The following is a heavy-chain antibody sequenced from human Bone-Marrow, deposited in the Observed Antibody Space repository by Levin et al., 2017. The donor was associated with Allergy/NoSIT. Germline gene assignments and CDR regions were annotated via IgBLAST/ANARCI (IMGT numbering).Heavy chain of an antibody. Sequence: GESLKISCAASGFTFSSYAMSWVRQAPGKGLEWVSAISGSGGSTYYADSVKGRFTISRDNSKNTLYLQMNSLRAEDTAVYYCAKDTKWLRYYFDYWGQGTLVTVSS. V-gene: IGHV3-23*01. CDR2: ISGSGGST. CDR3: AKDTKWLRYYFDY. CDR1: GFTFSSYA. D-gene: IGHD6-19*01. J-gene: IGHJ4*02.